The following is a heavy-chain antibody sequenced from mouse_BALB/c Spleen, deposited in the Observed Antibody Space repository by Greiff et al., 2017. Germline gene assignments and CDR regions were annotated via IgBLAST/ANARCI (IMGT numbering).Heavy chain of an antibody. D-gene: IGHD1-1*01. V-gene: IGHV5-6-5*01. CDR2: ISSGGST. J-gene: IGHJ2*01. CDR3: ARGPTENYFDY. CDR1: GFTFSSYA. Sequence: DVHLVESGGGLVKPGGSLKLSCAASGFTFSSYAMSWVRQTPEKRLEWVASISSGGSTYYPDSVKGRFTISRDNARNILYLQMSSLGSEDTAMYYCARGPTENYFDYWGQGTTLTVSS.